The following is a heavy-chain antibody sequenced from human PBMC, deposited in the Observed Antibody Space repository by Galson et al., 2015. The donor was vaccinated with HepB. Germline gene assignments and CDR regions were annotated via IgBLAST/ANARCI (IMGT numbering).Heavy chain of an antibody. CDR3: ARVPDFGAYSYWYFDV. D-gene: IGHD1-14*01. CDR1: GYTFTTHN. J-gene: IGHJ2*01. CDR2: INTYNGNI. Sequence: SVKVSCKASGYTFTTHNIAWLRQAPGQGLEWMAWINTYNGNIKYVQNLQDRLTLTADTSTSTVYMEMRSLRSDDTAVYFCARVPDFGAYSYWYFDVRGRGTLITVSS. V-gene: IGHV1-18*04.